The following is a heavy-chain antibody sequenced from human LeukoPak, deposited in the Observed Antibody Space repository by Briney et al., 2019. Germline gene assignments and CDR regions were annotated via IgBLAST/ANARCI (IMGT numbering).Heavy chain of an antibody. CDR2: IYYSGST. CDR3: ARLYYYYMDV. J-gene: IGHJ6*03. V-gene: IGHV4-39*01. Sequence: SETLSLTCPVSGGSISSSSYYWGWIRQPPGKGLEWIGSIYYSGSTYYNPSLKSRVTISVDTSKNQFSLKLSSVTAADTAVYYCARLYYYYMDVWGKGTTVTVSS. CDR1: GGSISSSSYY.